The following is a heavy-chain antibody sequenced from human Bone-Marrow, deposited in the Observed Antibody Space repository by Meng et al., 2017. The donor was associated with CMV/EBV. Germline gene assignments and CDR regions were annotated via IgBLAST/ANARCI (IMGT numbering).Heavy chain of an antibody. Sequence: SSRSISRRRSSSSCLPPPPGHVLPCIFPLYSRVTPYNNPSLTRRLPLSVDTSKNQFSLKLSSVTAADTAVYYCASSSRSSSSNWFDPWGQGTLVTVSS. CDR3: ASSSRSSSSNWFDP. CDR2: LYSRVTP. CDR1: SRSISRRRSS. V-gene: IGHV4-39*07. J-gene: IGHJ5*02. D-gene: IGHD6-6*01.